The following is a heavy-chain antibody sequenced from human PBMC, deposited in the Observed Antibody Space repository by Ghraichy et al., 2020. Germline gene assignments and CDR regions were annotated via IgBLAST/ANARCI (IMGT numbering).Heavy chain of an antibody. Sequence: GGSLRLSCAASGFTFSSYSMNWVRQAPGKGLEWVSYISRSSSTIYYEDSVNCRFTISRDNAKNSLYLQMNSLRDEDTAVYYCARVEPSWLDYYYYAMDVWGQGTTVTVSS. V-gene: IGHV3-48*02. D-gene: IGHD6-19*01. CDR1: GFTFSSYS. J-gene: IGHJ6*02. CDR2: ISRSSSTI. CDR3: ARVEPSWLDYYYYAMDV.